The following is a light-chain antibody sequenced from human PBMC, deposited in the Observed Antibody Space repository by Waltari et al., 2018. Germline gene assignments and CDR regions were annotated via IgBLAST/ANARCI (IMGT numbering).Light chain of an antibody. CDR2: WAS. CDR1: QSVLYSSNNKNY. J-gene: IGKJ1*01. Sequence: DIVMTQFIDTLAVTLGDRDANNGKSSQSVLYSSNNKNYLAWYQQKPGQPPKLLIYWASTRESGVPDRFSGSGSGTDFTLTISSLQAEDVAVYYCQQYYSTPRTFGQGTKVEIK. V-gene: IGKV4-1*01. CDR3: QQYYSTPRT.